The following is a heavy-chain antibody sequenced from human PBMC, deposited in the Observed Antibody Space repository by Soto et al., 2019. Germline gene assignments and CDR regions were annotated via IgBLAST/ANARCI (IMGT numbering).Heavy chain of an antibody. D-gene: IGHD3-10*01. CDR1: GYTFTSYA. J-gene: IGHJ4*02. CDR2: INAGNGNT. CDR3: ARVRKGLWFGESTYFDY. V-gene: IGHV1-3*01. Sequence: QVQLVQSGAEVKKPGASVKVSCKASGYTFTSYAMHWVRQAPGQRLEWMGWINAGNGNTKYSQKFQGRVTITRDTSXSXXYMELSSLRSEDTAVYYCARVRKGLWFGESTYFDYWGQGTLVTVSS.